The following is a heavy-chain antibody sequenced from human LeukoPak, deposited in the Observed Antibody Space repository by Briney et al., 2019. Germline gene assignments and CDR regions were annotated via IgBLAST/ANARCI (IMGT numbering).Heavy chain of an antibody. CDR3: ARTHQNDETAFDI. CDR1: GGAISGYY. V-gene: IGHV4-59*01. J-gene: IGHJ3*02. Sequence: KPSETLSLTCTVSGGAISGYYWSWIRQPPGKGLEWIGYIFYSGTTNYNPSLKSRVTISVDTSKKRFSLKLSSVTAADTAVYYCARTHQNDETAFDIWGQGTMVTVSS. CDR2: IFYSGTT.